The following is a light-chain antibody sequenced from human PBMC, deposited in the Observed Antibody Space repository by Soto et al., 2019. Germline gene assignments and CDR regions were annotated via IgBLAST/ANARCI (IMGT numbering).Light chain of an antibody. CDR3: QQVDNYPLT. CDR1: QAISTF. CDR2: SSS. J-gene: IGKJ4*01. Sequence: DLQLTQSPSFLSASVGDRVTISCRASQAISTFLAWYQQKPGKAPKLLIHSSSTLQGGVPSRFSGSGSGTDFSLTISSLQPEDFATYYCQQVDNYPLTFGGGTKVEIK. V-gene: IGKV1-9*01.